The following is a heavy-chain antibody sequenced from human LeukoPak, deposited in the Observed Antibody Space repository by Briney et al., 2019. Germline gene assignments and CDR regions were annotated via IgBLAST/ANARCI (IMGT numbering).Heavy chain of an antibody. CDR2: INHSESP. Sequence: PSETLSLTRAVYGGSFRGSYWTWIRQPPAKGLDWMGGINHSESPIYNPPLKCRVTISLDTSKNQFSLGLSSVPAADTAVYFCARVLPTVTTFKCYSYGIYVWGQGTTVNGSS. D-gene: IGHD4-11*01. V-gene: IGHV4-34*01. CDR1: GGSFRGSY. CDR3: ARVLPTVTTFKCYSYGIYV. J-gene: IGHJ6*02.